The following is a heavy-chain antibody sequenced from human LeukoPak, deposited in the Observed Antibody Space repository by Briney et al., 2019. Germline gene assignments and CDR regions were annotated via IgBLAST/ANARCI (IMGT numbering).Heavy chain of an antibody. CDR3: ARGHTEDDILTD. CDR1: GFTVSSNY. V-gene: IGHV3-53*01. D-gene: IGHD3-9*01. CDR2: IYSSGST. J-gene: IGHJ4*02. Sequence: GGSLRLSCAASGFTVSSNYMSWVRQAPGKGLEWVSVIYSSGSTFYADSVKGRFIISRDNSKNTLYLQMNSLRAEDTAVYYCARGHTEDDILTDWGQGTLVTVSS.